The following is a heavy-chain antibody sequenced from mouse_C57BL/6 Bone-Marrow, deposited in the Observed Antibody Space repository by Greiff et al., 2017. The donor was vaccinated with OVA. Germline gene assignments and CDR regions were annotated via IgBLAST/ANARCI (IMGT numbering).Heavy chain of an antibody. V-gene: IGHV1-7*01. CDR3: AKPTLLRSPRWFAY. CDR2: INPSSGYT. Sequence: QVQLQQPGAELAKPGASVKLSCKASGYTFTSYWMHWVKQRPGQGLEWIGNINPSSGYTKYNQKFKDKATLTADKSSSTAYMQLSSLTYEDSAVYYCAKPTLLRSPRWFAYWGKGTLVTVSA. J-gene: IGHJ3*01. CDR1: GYTFTSYW.